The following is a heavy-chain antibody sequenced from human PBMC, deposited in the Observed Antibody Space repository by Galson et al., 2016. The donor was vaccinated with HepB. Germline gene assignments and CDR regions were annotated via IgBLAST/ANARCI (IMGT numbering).Heavy chain of an antibody. V-gene: IGHV4-31*03. D-gene: IGHD5-12*01. CDR1: GDSINSGGYY. CDR3: ARNRGYDLGESFDI. CDR2: IYYSGTT. J-gene: IGHJ3*02. Sequence: TLSLTCTVSGDSINSGGYYWSWIRQHPEKGLKWIGYIYYSGTTYYNPSLKSRVTISVDTSKNQFSLNVSSVTAADTAMYYCARNRGYDLGESFDIWGQGTMVTIFS.